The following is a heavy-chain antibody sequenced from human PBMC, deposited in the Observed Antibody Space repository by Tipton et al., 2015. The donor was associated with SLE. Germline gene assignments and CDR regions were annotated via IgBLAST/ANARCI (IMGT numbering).Heavy chain of an antibody. J-gene: IGHJ4*02. V-gene: IGHV3-23*03. CDR2: IYFGGDT. CDR3: ARDRGSSWFFFDY. CDR1: GFTFSNYA. D-gene: IGHD6-13*01. Sequence: SLRLSCAASGFTFSNYAMSWVRQAPGKGLGWVSVIYFGGDTYYADSVKGRFTISRDNSKNTLYLQMNSLRAEDTAVYYCARDRGSSWFFFDYWGQGTLVTVSS.